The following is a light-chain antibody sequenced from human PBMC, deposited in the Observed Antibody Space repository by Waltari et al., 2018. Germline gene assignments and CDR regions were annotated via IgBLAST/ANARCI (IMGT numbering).Light chain of an antibody. V-gene: IGKV3-11*01. Sequence: EIVLTQSPATLSLSPGERAVLSCRASQSFNNYLAWYQQKPGKAPRLLIYDASTRATGIAARFSGSESATDFTLTISSREPEDSAVYYCQERSDWRGLTFGPGTKVDIK. CDR3: QERSDWRGLT. J-gene: IGKJ3*01. CDR2: DAS. CDR1: QSFNNY.